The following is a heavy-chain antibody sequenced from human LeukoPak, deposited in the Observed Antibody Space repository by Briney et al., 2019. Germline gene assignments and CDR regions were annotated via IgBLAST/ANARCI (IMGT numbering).Heavy chain of an antibody. J-gene: IGHJ4*02. D-gene: IGHD2-15*01. CDR1: GFTFSSYA. Sequence: PGGSLRLSCAASGFTFSSYAMSWVRQAPGKGLEWVSAISGSGGTTYYADSVKGRFTISRDNSKNTLFLQMNSLRVEDTAVYYCALAAAASSFDYWGQGTLLTVSS. CDR3: ALAAAASSFDY. V-gene: IGHV3-23*01. CDR2: ISGSGGTT.